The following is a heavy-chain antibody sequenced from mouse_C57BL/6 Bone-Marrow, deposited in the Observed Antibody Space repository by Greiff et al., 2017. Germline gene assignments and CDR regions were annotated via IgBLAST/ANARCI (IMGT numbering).Heavy chain of an antibody. CDR3: TTNYYGSSYLYYAMDY. CDR1: GFNIKDDY. CDR2: IDPENGDT. J-gene: IGHJ4*01. V-gene: IGHV14-4*01. Sequence: VQLQQSGAELVRPGASVKLSCTASGFNIKDDYMHWVKQRPEQGLAWIGWIDPENGDTEYASKFQGKATITADTSSNTAYLQLSSLTSEDTAVYYCTTNYYGSSYLYYAMDYWGQGTSVTVSS. D-gene: IGHD1-1*01.